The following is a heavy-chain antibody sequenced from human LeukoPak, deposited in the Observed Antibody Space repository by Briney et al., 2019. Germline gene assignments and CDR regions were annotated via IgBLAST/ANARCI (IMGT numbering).Heavy chain of an antibody. D-gene: IGHD2-21*02. CDR3: ARFVVVTAPRGGDDAFDI. CDR1: GYTFTSYG. CDR2: ISAYNGNT. Sequence: GASVKVSCKASGYTFTSYGISWVRQAPGQGLEWMGWISAYNGNTNYAQKLQGRVTMTTDTSTSTAYMELRSLRPDDTAVYYCARFVVVTAPRGGDDAFDIWGQGTMVTVSS. J-gene: IGHJ3*02. V-gene: IGHV1-18*01.